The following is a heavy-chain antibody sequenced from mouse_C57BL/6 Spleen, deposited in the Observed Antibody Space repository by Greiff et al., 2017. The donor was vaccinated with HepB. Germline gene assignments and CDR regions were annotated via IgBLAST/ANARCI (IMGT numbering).Heavy chain of an antibody. V-gene: IGHV5-6*01. D-gene: IGHD1-1*01. J-gene: IGHJ4*01. CDR2: ISSGGSYT. Sequence: EVKLVESGGDLVKPGGSLKLSCAASGFTFSSYGMSWVRQTPDKRLEWVATISSGGSYTYYPDSVKGRFTISRDNAKNTLYLQMSSLKSEDTAMYYCASPTVVAPYYAMDYWGQGTLVTVSS. CDR3: ASPTVVAPYYAMDY. CDR1: GFTFSSYG.